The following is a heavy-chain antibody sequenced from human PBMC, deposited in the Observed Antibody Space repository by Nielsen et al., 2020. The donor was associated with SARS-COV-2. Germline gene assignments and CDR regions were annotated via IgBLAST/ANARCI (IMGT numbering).Heavy chain of an antibody. D-gene: IGHD3-16*01. CDR1: GGSISSGGYS. Sequence: SETLSLTCAVSGGSISSGGYSWSWIRQPPGKGLEWIGYIYHSGRTYYNPSLKSRVTISVDRSKNQFSLKLSSVTAADTAVYYCARGGRITFGGADDAFDIWCQGTMVTVSS. CDR2: IYHSGRT. J-gene: IGHJ3*02. CDR3: ARGGRITFGGADDAFDI. V-gene: IGHV4-30-2*01.